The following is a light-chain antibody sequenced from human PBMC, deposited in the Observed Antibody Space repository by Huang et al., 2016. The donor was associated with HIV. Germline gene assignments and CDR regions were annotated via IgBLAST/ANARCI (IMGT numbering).Light chain of an antibody. CDR2: DAS. V-gene: IGKV1-39*01. CDR1: QTISNF. J-gene: IGKJ3*01. CDR3: QQSYSPLRVT. Sequence: DIHMTQSPSSLSASVGDRVTITCRASQTISNFLNWYQQKSGQAPKLLICDASTLQSGVPSRFSGGGSGADFTLTITSLQPEDIAVYYCQQSYSPLRVTFGPGTKVDI.